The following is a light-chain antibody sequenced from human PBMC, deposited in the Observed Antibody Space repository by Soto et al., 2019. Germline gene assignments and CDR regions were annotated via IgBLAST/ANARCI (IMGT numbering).Light chain of an antibody. CDR2: DAS. V-gene: IGKV1-33*01. CDR3: QQYENRPYT. J-gene: IGKJ3*01. Sequence: DIRMTQSPSSLSASIGDRVSFTCQASQDISKFLNWYQHKPGKAPSLLIYDASKSHFGVPSRFSGSGSGTDFTFTISSLQPEDNATYYCQQYENRPYTFGPGTKVDVK. CDR1: QDISKF.